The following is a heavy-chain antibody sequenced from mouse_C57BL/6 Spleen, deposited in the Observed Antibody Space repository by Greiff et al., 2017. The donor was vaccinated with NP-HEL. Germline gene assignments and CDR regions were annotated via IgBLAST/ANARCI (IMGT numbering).Heavy chain of an antibody. Sequence: VQLQQPGAELVMPGASVKLSCKASGYTFTSYWMHWVKQRPGQGLEWIGEIDPSDSYTNYNQKFKGKSTLTVDKSSSTAYMQLSSLTSEDSAVYYCASNVPGGGYFDVWGTGTTVTVSS. CDR2: IDPSDSYT. CDR3: ASNVPGGGYFDV. J-gene: IGHJ1*03. D-gene: IGHD4-1*01. V-gene: IGHV1-69*01. CDR1: GYTFTSYW.